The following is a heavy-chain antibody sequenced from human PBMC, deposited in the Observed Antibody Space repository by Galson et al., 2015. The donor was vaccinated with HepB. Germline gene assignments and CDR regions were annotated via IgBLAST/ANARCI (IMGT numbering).Heavy chain of an antibody. CDR3: ARALGAAHPTNFDY. V-gene: IGHV1-8*01. CDR1: GSAFTSYD. Sequence: SVKVSCKASGSAFTSYDINWVRQAPGQGLEWMGWMNPNSGNTASAQKFEGRVTMTSSTSITTAYMELSSLRSEDTAIYYFARALGAAHPTNFDYWGQGTLVTVSS. CDR2: MNPNSGNT. J-gene: IGHJ4*02. D-gene: IGHD6-13*01.